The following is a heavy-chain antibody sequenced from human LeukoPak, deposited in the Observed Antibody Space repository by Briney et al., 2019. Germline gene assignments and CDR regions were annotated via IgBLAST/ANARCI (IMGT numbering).Heavy chain of an antibody. J-gene: IGHJ3*02. CDR2: IYYSGST. CDR1: GGSISSDNYY. Sequence: PSETLSLTCTVSGGSISSDNYYWGWIRQPPGKGLEWIGSIYYSGSTYYNPSLKSRVTISVDTSKNRFSLKLTSVTAADTAVYYCARRPLASGSRPRGAFDIWGQGTMVTVS. D-gene: IGHD1-26*01. V-gene: IGHV4-39*07. CDR3: ARRPLASGSRPRGAFDI.